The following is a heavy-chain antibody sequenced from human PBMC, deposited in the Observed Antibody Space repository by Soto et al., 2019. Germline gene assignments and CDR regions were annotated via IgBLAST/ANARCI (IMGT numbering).Heavy chain of an antibody. CDR2: VSGDNGHT. Sequence: QVQLVQSGAEVKKPGASVKVSCKASGYTFTTHGISWVRQAPGQGLEWMGWVSGDNGHTNYAQSLQGRVTMTTDTSQNTAYMELRSLRSDDTAVYYCARDLGYCRSGTCYREWFDTWGQGTLVTVSS. J-gene: IGHJ5*02. CDR3: ARDLGYCRSGTCYREWFDT. CDR1: GYTFTTHG. D-gene: IGHD2-15*01. V-gene: IGHV1-18*01.